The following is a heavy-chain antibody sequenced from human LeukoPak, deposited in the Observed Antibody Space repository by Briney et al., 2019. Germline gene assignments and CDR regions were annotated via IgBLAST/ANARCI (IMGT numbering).Heavy chain of an antibody. D-gene: IGHD1-14*01. Sequence: SETLSLTCAVYGGSFSGYYWSWIRQPPGKGLEWIGEINHSGSTNYNPSLKSRVTISVDTSKNQFSLKLSSVTAADTAVYYCARGMLPHYYYGMDVWGQGTTVTVSS. CDR1: GGSFSGYY. J-gene: IGHJ6*02. CDR3: ARGMLPHYYYGMDV. V-gene: IGHV4-34*01. CDR2: INHSGST.